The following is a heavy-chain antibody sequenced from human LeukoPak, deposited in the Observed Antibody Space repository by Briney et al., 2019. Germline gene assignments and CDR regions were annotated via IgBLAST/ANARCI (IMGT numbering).Heavy chain of an antibody. CDR1: GGSISSSSYY. Sequence: SETLSLTCTVSGGSISSSSYYWGWIRQPPGKGLEWIGSIYYSGSTYYNPSLKSRVTISVDTSKNQFSLKVNSMTAADTAVYYCVRVDYGDYSKDFDYWGQGTLVTVSS. CDR2: IYYSGST. J-gene: IGHJ4*02. D-gene: IGHD4-17*01. V-gene: IGHV4-39*07. CDR3: VRVDYGDYSKDFDY.